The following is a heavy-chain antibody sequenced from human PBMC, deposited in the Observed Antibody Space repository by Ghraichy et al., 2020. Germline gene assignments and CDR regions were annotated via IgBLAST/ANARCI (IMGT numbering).Heavy chain of an antibody. Sequence: GGSLRLSCADSGFTVSNNYMSWVRLAPGKGLEWVSVIYSGGRTYYADSVKGRFTISRDNSKNTLYLQMNSLRAEDTAVYYCAIDRGYDSVWGSYRFMDVWGQGTTVTVSS. CDR2: IYSGGRT. J-gene: IGHJ6*02. D-gene: IGHD3-16*02. CDR3: AIDRGYDSVWGSYRFMDV. CDR1: GFTVSNNY. V-gene: IGHV3-53*01.